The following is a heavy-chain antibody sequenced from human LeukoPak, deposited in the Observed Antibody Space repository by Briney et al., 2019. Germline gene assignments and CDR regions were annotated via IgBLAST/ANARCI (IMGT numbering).Heavy chain of an antibody. CDR3: AREYSSSWSTFDY. CDR2: ISYDGSNN. D-gene: IGHD6-13*01. J-gene: IGHJ4*02. CDR1: GFTFSSYA. Sequence: GRSLRLSCAASGFTFSSYAMHWVRQAPGKGLEWVAVISYDGSNNYYADSVKGRFTISRDNSKNTLYLQMNSLRAEDTAVYYCAREYSSSWSTFDYWGQGTLVTVSS. V-gene: IGHV3-30*04.